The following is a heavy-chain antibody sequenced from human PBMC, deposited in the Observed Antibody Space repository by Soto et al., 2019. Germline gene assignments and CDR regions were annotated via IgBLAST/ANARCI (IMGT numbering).Heavy chain of an antibody. CDR1: GFTFSGSA. Sequence: EVQLVESGGGLVQPGGSLKLSCAASGFTFSGSAMHWVRQASGKGLEWVGRIRSKANSYATAYAASVKGRFTISRDDSKNTAYLQMNSLKTEDTAVYYCTRGHVEMATTFDYWGQGTLVTVSS. J-gene: IGHJ4*02. CDR3: TRGHVEMATTFDY. D-gene: IGHD1-1*01. V-gene: IGHV3-73*01. CDR2: IRSKANSYAT.